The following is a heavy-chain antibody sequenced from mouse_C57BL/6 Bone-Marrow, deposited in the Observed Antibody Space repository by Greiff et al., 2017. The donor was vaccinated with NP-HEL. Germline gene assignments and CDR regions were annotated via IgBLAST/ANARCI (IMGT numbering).Heavy chain of an antibody. V-gene: IGHV1-15*01. Sequence: VHLVESGAELVRPGASVTLSCKASGYTFTDYEMHWVKQTPVHGLEWIGAIDPETGGTAYNQKFKGKAILTADKSSSTAYMELRSLTSEDSAVYYCTRSTGTRAMDYWGQGTSVTVSS. CDR1: GYTFTDYE. CDR3: TRSTGTRAMDY. D-gene: IGHD4-1*01. J-gene: IGHJ4*01. CDR2: IDPETGGT.